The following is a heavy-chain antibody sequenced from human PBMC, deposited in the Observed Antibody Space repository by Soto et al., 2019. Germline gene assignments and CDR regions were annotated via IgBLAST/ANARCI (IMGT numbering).Heavy chain of an antibody. V-gene: IGHV1-18*04. Sequence: VASVKVSCKASGYTCTSYGISWVRQAPGQGLEWMGWISAYNGNTNYAQKLQGRVTMTTDTSTSTAYMELRSLRSDDTAVYYCARVGTYYDSSGYYLGYFDYWGQGTLVTVSS. CDR3: ARVGTYYDSSGYYLGYFDY. D-gene: IGHD3-22*01. CDR1: GYTCTSYG. J-gene: IGHJ4*02. CDR2: ISAYNGNT.